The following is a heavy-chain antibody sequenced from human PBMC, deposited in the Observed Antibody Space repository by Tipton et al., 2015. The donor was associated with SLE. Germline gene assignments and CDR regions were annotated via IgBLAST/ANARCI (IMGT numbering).Heavy chain of an antibody. J-gene: IGHJ4*02. CDR3: AAEYYSSSWIHPIDF. Sequence: TLSLTCIVSGGSIRSDTYYWSWLRQPAGKGLEWIGHIYTSGSNNYNPSLKTRVTISVDMSKNQFSLKLTSVTAADTAVYYCAAEYYSSSWIHPIDFWGQGMLVTVSS. D-gene: IGHD6-6*01. CDR1: GGSIRSDTYY. CDR2: IYTSGSN. V-gene: IGHV4-61*09.